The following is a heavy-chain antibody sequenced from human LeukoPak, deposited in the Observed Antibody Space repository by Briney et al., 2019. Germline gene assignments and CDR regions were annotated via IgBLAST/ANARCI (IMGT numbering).Heavy chain of an antibody. J-gene: IGHJ4*02. CDR3: ARPLWSGSYGLGY. CDR2: INPNSGGT. Sequence: GASVKVSCKASGYTFTGYYIHWVRQAPGQGLEWMLWINPNSGGTNYAQKFQGRVTMTRDTSISTAYMELSSLRSDDTAVYHCARPLWSGSYGLGYWGQGTLVTVSS. D-gene: IGHD1-26*01. V-gene: IGHV1-2*02. CDR1: GYTFTGYY.